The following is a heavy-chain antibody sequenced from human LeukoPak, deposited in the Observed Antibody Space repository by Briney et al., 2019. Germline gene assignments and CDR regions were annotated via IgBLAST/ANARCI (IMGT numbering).Heavy chain of an antibody. D-gene: IGHD6-19*01. CDR2: IYYSGST. CDR1: GGSISSYY. J-gene: IGHJ4*02. V-gene: IGHV4-59*01. Sequence: SETLSLTCTVSGGSISSYYWSWIRQPPGKGLEWIGYIYYSGSTNYNPSLKSRVTISVDTSKNQFSLKLSSVTAADTAVYYCASVHRSGWYYFDYWGQGTLVTVSS. CDR3: ASVHRSGWYYFDY.